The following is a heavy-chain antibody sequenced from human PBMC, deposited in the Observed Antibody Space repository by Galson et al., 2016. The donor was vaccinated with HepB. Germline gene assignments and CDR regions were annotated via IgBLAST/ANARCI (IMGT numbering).Heavy chain of an antibody. Sequence: SVKVSCKASGHNFITYDITWVRQAPGQGLEWMGCISVDNSNTNYIQKLQGRVTMTTDTSTSTAYMELRSLRSDDTAVYYCARISKSGSSWYRYWGQGTLITVSS. CDR1: GHNFITYD. V-gene: IGHV1-18*01. D-gene: IGHD6-13*01. CDR2: ISVDNSNT. J-gene: IGHJ1*01. CDR3: ARISKSGSSWYRY.